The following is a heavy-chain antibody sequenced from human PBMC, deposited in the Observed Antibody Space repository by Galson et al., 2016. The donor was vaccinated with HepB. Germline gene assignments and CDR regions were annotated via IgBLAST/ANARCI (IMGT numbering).Heavy chain of an antibody. J-gene: IGHJ4*02. D-gene: IGHD1-26*01. Sequence: SLRLSCAASGFTFSTYAMHWVRQAPGKGLEWVGRIKSKGDGETTDYAAPVKGRFTISGDNAKNSLYLQMNSLRDEDTAVYYCARDVRGSEDYWGQGTLVTVSS. CDR3: ARDVRGSEDY. V-gene: IGHV3-15*07. CDR1: GFTFSTYA. CDR2: IKSKGDGETT.